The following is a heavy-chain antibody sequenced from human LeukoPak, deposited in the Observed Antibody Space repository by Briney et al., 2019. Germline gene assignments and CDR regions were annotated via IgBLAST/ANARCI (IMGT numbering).Heavy chain of an antibody. CDR2: ISYSGNT. J-gene: IGHJ3*02. Sequence: PSETLSLTCTVSGVSIISSDYHWGWVRQPPGKGLEWIGTISYSGNTDYNPSLRSRGTISVDTSNNQFSLRLGSVTAAATAVYHCARHCCSAPSRRVFDIWGQGTLVTVSS. CDR1: GVSIISSDYH. D-gene: IGHD2-15*01. V-gene: IGHV4-39*01. CDR3: ARHCCSAPSRRVFDI.